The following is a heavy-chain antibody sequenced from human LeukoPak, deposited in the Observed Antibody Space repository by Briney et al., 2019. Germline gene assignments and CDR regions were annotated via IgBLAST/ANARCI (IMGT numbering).Heavy chain of an antibody. Sequence: PGGSLRLSCVGSGFTFNNAWMNWVRQAPGKGLEWVATVSGSGDRMYHADSVKGRFTISRDNSKNTIYLQMNSPRAEDTALYYCAKAAAAPGFDFWGQGTLVTVSS. J-gene: IGHJ4*02. CDR2: VSGSGDRM. CDR1: GFTFNNAW. D-gene: IGHD6-13*01. CDR3: AKAAAAPGFDF. V-gene: IGHV3-23*01.